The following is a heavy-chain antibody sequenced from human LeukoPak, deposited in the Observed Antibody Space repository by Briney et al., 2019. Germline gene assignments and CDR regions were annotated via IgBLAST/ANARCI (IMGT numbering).Heavy chain of an antibody. CDR2: LNPNSGDT. J-gene: IGHJ6*03. Sequence: ASVKVSCKASGYTFTSSDLNWVRQAPGQGLEWMGWLNPNSGDTKDAQKFQGRVTITRNTSISTAYMELSSLRSEDTAVYYCARGLGSSSGWYSYYYMDVWGKGTTVTVSS. CDR1: GYTFTSSD. V-gene: IGHV1-8*01. CDR3: ARGLGSSSGWYSYYYMDV. D-gene: IGHD6-19*01.